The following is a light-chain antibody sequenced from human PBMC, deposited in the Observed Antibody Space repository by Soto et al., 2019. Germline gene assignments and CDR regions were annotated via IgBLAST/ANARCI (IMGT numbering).Light chain of an antibody. CDR2: KDN. J-gene: IGLJ1*01. Sequence: ELTQSTSVSLTPGQTARITCSGDALPTQYVYWYQQKPGQAPRLIIYKDNQRPSEIPERFSASSSGTLATLTISGIQAEDEADFYCQSADTSGTYYVFGNGTKVTVL. CDR1: ALPTQY. V-gene: IGLV3-25*02. CDR3: QSADTSGTYYV.